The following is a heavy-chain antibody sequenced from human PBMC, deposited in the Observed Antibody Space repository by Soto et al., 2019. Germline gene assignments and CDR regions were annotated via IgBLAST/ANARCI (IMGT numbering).Heavy chain of an antibody. CDR1: GGSISSYY. D-gene: IGHD6-13*01. CDR2: IYYSGST. V-gene: IGHV4-59*06. Sequence: SETLSLTCTVSGGSISSYYWSWIRQPPGKGLEWIGYIYYSGSTYYNPSLKSRVTISVDTSKNQFSLKLSSVTAADTAVYYCARARSRRAAAVDYWGQGTLVTVSS. CDR3: ARARSRRAAAVDY. J-gene: IGHJ4*02.